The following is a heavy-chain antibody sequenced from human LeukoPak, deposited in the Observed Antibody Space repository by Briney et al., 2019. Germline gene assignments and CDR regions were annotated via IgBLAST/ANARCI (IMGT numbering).Heavy chain of an antibody. Sequence: SETLSLTCTVSGGSISSYYWSWLRQPPGKGLEWMGFISNTGRTNYSPSLKSRVTMLLDTSRNQFSLKLSSVTAADTAVYYCARHSEVSGSHSLEYYFDSWGQGTLVTVSS. D-gene: IGHD1-26*01. CDR2: ISNTGRT. V-gene: IGHV4-59*08. CDR3: ARHSEVSGSHSLEYYFDS. CDR1: GGSISSYY. J-gene: IGHJ4*02.